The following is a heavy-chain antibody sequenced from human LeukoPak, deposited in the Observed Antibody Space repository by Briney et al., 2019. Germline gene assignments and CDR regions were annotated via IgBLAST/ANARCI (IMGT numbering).Heavy chain of an antibody. J-gene: IGHJ4*02. V-gene: IGHV3-30*02. CDR1: GFTFSSYG. CDR3: AKVVQQLVEGPFDY. Sequence: PGGSLRLSCAASGFTFSSYGMHWVRQAPGKGLEWVAFIRYDGSNKYYADSVKGRFTISRDNSKNTLYLQMNSLRAEDTAVYYCAKVVQQLVEGPFDYWGQGTLVTVSS. CDR2: IRYDGSNK. D-gene: IGHD6-6*01.